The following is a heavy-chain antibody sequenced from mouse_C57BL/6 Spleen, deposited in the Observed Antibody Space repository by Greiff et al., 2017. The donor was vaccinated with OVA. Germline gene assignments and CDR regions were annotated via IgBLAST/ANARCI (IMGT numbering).Heavy chain of an antibody. D-gene: IGHD1-1*01. Sequence: VQLQQPGAELVKPGASVKMSCKASGYTFTSYWITWVKQRPGQGLEWIGDIYPGSGSTNYNEKFKSKATLTVDTSSSTAYMQLSSLTSEDSAVYDCAREGYGSSPWYFDVWGTGTTVTVSS. CDR3: AREGYGSSPWYFDV. V-gene: IGHV1-55*01. CDR2: IYPGSGST. CDR1: GYTFTSYW. J-gene: IGHJ1*03.